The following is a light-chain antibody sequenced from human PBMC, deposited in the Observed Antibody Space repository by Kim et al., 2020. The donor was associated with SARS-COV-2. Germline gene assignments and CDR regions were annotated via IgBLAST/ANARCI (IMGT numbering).Light chain of an antibody. CDR3: QQYGSAPLT. J-gene: IGKJ5*01. V-gene: IGKV3-20*01. Sequence: EIGLMQSPGTLSLSPGERATLSCRASQSVPSNYLAWYQQRPDQAPRLLISGASSRATDIPNRFSGSGSGTDFTLTISRLEPEDFAVYFCQQYGSAPLTFGRGTRLEIK. CDR1: QSVPSNY. CDR2: GAS.